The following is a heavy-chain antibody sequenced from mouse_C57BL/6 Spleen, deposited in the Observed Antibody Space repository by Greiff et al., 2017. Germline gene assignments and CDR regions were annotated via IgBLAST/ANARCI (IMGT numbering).Heavy chain of an antibody. Sequence: QVQLQQSGAELARPGASVKLSCKASGYTFTSYGISWVKQRTGQGLEWIGEIYPRSGNTYYNEKFKGKATLTADKSSSTAYMELRSLTSEDSAVYFYLAYSCGNAPLYAMDYWGQGTSVTVSS. CDR1: GYTFTSYG. CDR2: IYPRSGNT. V-gene: IGHV1-81*01. CDR3: LAYSCGNAPLYAMDY. J-gene: IGHJ4*01. D-gene: IGHD2-12*01.